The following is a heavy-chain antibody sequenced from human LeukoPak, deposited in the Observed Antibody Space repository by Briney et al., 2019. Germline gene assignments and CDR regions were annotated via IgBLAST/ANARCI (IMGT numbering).Heavy chain of an antibody. Sequence: SETLSLTCTVSNDSINNSSYYWGWIRQPPGKGLEWIGEINHSGSTNYNPSLKSRVTISVDTSKKQFSLKLSSVTAADTAVYYCARLRVWGQGTLVTVSS. J-gene: IGHJ4*02. CDR3: ARLRV. V-gene: IGHV4-39*07. CDR1: NDSINNSSYY. CDR2: INHSGST.